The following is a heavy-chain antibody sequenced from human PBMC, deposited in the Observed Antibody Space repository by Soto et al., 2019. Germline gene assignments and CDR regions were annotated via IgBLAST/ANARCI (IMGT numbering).Heavy chain of an antibody. Sequence: GSLRLSCAASGFTFDDYTMHWVRQAPGKGLEWVSLISWDGGSTYYADSVKGRFTISRDNSKNSLYLQMNSLRTEDTALYYCAKAGSAGGDSSGWYHGDFDYWGQGTLVTVSS. D-gene: IGHD6-19*01. CDR1: GFTFDDYT. CDR3: AKAGSAGGDSSGWYHGDFDY. CDR2: ISWDGGST. V-gene: IGHV3-43*01. J-gene: IGHJ4*02.